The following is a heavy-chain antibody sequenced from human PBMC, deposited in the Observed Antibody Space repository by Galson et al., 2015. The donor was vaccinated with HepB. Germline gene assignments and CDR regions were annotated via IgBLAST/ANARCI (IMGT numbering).Heavy chain of an antibody. Sequence: TLSLTCTVSGGSISSGSYYWSWIRQPAGKGLEWIGRIYTSGSTNYSPSLKSRVTISVDTSKNQFSLKLSSVTAADTAVYYCASGVPYAFDIWGQGTMVSVSS. CDR1: GGSISSGSYY. D-gene: IGHD3-10*01. J-gene: IGHJ3*02. V-gene: IGHV4-61*02. CDR3: ASGVPYAFDI. CDR2: IYTSGST.